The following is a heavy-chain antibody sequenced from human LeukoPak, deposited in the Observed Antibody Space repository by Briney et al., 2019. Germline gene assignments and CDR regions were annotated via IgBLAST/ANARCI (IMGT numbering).Heavy chain of an antibody. J-gene: IGHJ4*02. V-gene: IGHV4-38-2*02. CDR1: GYSISSGYY. CDR2: IYHSGST. CDR3: ARDRWRLGGEFDY. D-gene: IGHD3-16*01. Sequence: SETLSLTCTVSGYSISSGYYWGWIRQPPGKGLEWIGSIYHSGSTYYNPSLKSRVTISVDTSKNQFSLKLMSITAADTAVYYCARDRWRLGGEFDYWGQGTLISVSS.